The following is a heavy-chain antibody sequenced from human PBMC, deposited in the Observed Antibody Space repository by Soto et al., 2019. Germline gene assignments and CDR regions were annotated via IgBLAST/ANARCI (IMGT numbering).Heavy chain of an antibody. V-gene: IGHV3-21*01. J-gene: IGHJ4*02. CDR2: ISSSSSYI. CDR1: GFTFSSYS. CDR3: ARDSQRQFGSSGWDLDY. D-gene: IGHD6-19*01. Sequence: GGSLRLSCAASGFTFSSYSMNWVRQAPGKGLEWVSSISSSSSYIYYADSVKGRFTISRDNAKNSLYLQMNSLRAEDTAVYYCARDSQRQFGSSGWDLDYWGQGTLVTVSS.